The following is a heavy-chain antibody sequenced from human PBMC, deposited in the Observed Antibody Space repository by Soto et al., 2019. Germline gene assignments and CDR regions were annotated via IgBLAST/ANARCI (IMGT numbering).Heavy chain of an antibody. J-gene: IGHJ4*02. CDR2: IYYTGST. D-gene: IGHD2-15*01. Sequence: PSETLSLTCTVSGDSISTSGYYWGWVRQPPGKGLEWVGTIYYTGSTYYKPPLKSRVTMSLQTSKNQFSLNLTSVTAADTAVYYCARLGGVIAASDFDYWGQGALVTVSS. V-gene: IGHV4-39*01. CDR1: GDSISTSGYY. CDR3: ARLGGVIAASDFDY.